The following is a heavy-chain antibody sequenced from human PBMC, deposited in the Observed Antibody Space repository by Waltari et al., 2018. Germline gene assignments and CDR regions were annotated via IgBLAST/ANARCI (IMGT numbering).Heavy chain of an antibody. J-gene: IGHJ6*02. Sequence: EVQLVESGGGLVQPGGSLRLSCAASGFTFSSYAMSWVRQAPGKGLGWVSAISGSGGSTYYADSVKGRCTISRDNSKNTLYLQMNSLRAEDTAVYYCAKDRDPKYYDFWSGYYRPYYYYGMDVWGQGTTVTVSS. V-gene: IGHV3-23*04. D-gene: IGHD3-3*01. CDR3: AKDRDPKYYDFWSGYYRPYYYYGMDV. CDR1: GFTFSSYA. CDR2: ISGSGGST.